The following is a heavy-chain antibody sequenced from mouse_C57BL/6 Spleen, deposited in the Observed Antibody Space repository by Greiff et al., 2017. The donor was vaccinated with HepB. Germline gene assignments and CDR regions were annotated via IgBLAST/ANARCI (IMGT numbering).Heavy chain of an antibody. CDR1: GYTFTDYY. CDR2: IYPGSGNT. V-gene: IGHV1-76*01. Sequence: VHLVESGAELVRPGASVKLSCKASGYTFTDYYINWVKQRPGQGLEWIARIYPGSGNTYYNEKFKGKATLTAEKSSSTAYMQLSSLTSEDSAVYFCARYGYYAMDYWGQGTSVTVSS. CDR3: ARYGYYAMDY. D-gene: IGHD1-1*02. J-gene: IGHJ4*01.